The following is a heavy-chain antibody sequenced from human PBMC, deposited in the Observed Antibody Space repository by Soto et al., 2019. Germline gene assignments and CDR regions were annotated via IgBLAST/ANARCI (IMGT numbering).Heavy chain of an antibody. J-gene: IGHJ4*02. CDR3: XXVXASAADFDY. CDR2: ISGYNGNT. D-gene: IGHD6-13*01. V-gene: IGHV1-18*01. Sequence: QVQLVQSGAEVKKPGASVKVSCKASGYTFTSYGIGWVRQAPGQGLEWMGWISGYNGNTNYAQKLQGRVTMTTDTXXXXXXXXXXXXXXXXXXXXYXXXVXASAADFDYWGQGTLVTVSS. CDR1: GYTFTSYG.